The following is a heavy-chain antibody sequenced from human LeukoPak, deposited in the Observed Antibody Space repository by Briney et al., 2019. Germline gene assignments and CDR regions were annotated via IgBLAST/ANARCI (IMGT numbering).Heavy chain of an antibody. J-gene: IGHJ4*02. CDR2: ISAYNGNT. D-gene: IGHD5-12*01. CDR1: GYTFTSYG. V-gene: IGHV1-18*01. CDR3: ARVETDIVATSFDY. Sequence: ASVTVSCKASGYTFTSYGISWVRQAPGQGLEWMGWISAYNGNTNYAQKLQGRVTMTTDTSTSTAYMELRSLRSDDTAVYYCARVETDIVATSFDYWGQGTLVTVSS.